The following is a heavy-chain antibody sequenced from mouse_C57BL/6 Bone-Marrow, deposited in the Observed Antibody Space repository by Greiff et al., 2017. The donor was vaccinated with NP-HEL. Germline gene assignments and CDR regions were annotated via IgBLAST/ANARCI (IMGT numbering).Heavy chain of an antibody. Sequence: QVQLQQPGAERGRPGSSVKLSCKASGYTFTSDWMDWVKQRPGQGLEWIGNIYPSDSETHYNQKFKDKATLTLDKSSSTCYMQLSSLTSEDSAVYYCARSHLYHGYYSFAYWGQGALVPVSA. V-gene: IGHV1-61*01. CDR2: IYPSDSET. J-gene: IGHJ3*01. D-gene: IGHD2-3*01. CDR1: GYTFTSDW. CDR3: ARSHLYHGYYSFAY.